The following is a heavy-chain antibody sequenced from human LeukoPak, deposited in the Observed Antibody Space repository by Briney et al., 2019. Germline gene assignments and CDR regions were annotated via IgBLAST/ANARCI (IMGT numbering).Heavy chain of an antibody. J-gene: IGHJ6*02. CDR1: GGSISGYY. CDR3: ARREILYAMDV. Sequence: SETLSLTCTVSGGSISGYYWSWIRQPPGKGLEWIGEINHSGSTNYNPSLKSRVTISVDTSKSQFSLKLSSVTAADTAVYYCARREILYAMDVWGQGTTVTVSS. CDR2: INHSGST. V-gene: IGHV4-34*01. D-gene: IGHD3-10*01.